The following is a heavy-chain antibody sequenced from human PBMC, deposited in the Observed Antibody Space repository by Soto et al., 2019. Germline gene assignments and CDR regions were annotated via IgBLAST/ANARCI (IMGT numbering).Heavy chain of an antibody. CDR3: ARASGSGPHYYYYYGMDV. D-gene: IGHD3-10*01. CDR2: IYHNGRT. Sequence: SETLSLTCAVSGYSISSGYYWGWVRQPPGQGPEWIGTIYHNGRTYYNPSLNSRVTMSVDTSKNQFSLKLSSVTAADTAVYYCARASGSGPHYYYYYGMDVWGQGTTVTVSS. J-gene: IGHJ6*02. CDR1: GYSISSGYY. V-gene: IGHV4-38-2*01.